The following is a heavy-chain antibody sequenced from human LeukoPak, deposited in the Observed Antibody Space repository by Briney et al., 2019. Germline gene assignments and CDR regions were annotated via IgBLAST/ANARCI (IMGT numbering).Heavy chain of an antibody. D-gene: IGHD5-24*01. CDR3: ARDGVEMATIIDY. CDR1: GYTFTSYY. Sequence: ASVNVSCTASGYTFTSYYMHWVRQAPGQGLEWMGIINPSGGSTSYAQKFQGRVTTTRDTSTSTVYMELSSLRSEDTAVYYCARDGVEMATIIDYWGQGTLVTVSS. J-gene: IGHJ4*02. V-gene: IGHV1-46*01. CDR2: INPSGGST.